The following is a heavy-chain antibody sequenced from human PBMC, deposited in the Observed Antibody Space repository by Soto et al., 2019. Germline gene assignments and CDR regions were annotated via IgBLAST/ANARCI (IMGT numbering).Heavy chain of an antibody. Sequence: GASVKVSCKASGYTFTNYGISWVRQAPGQGPEWMGRIIPNLGIANYAQKFQGRVTITADKSTSTAYMELSSLRSEDTAVYYCARSFGYSYGYHSPWGQGTLVTVSS. J-gene: IGHJ5*02. CDR3: ARSFGYSYGYHSP. CDR1: GYTFTNYG. CDR2: IIPNLGIA. V-gene: IGHV1-69*04. D-gene: IGHD5-18*01.